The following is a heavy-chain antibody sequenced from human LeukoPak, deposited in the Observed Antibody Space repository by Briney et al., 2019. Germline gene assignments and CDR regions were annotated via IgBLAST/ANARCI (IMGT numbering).Heavy chain of an antibody. J-gene: IGHJ6*02. CDR1: GVSFSGYY. CDR3: ARDYFAYSGSYRHFYGMDV. D-gene: IGHD1-26*01. Sequence: SETLSLTCAVYGVSFSGYYWSWTRQPPGKGLEWIGEINHSGSTNYNPSLKSRVTISVDTSKNQFSLKLSSVTAADTAVYYCARDYFAYSGSYRHFYGMDVWGQGTTVTVSS. V-gene: IGHV4-34*01. CDR2: INHSGST.